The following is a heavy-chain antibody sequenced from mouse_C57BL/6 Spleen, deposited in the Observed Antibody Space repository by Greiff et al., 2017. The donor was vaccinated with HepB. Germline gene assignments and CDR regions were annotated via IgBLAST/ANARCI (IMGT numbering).Heavy chain of an antibody. J-gene: IGHJ2*01. D-gene: IGHD2-2*01. Sequence: QVQLKDSDAELVKPGASVKISCKVSGYTFTDHTIHWMKQRPEQGLEWIGYIYPRDGSTKYNEKFKGKATLTADKSSSTAYMQLNSLTSEDSAVYFCASSPYGYDEGYYFDYWGQGTTLTVSS. V-gene: IGHV1-78*01. CDR1: GYTFTDHT. CDR2: IYPRDGST. CDR3: ASSPYGYDEGYYFDY.